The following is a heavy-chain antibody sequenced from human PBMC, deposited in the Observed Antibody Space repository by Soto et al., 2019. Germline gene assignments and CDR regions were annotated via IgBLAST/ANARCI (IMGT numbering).Heavy chain of an antibody. J-gene: IGHJ4*02. CDR1: GGSISSYY. CDR3: AREGAPQGYGDRPFDY. CDR2: IYYSGST. Sequence: PSETLSLTCTVSGGSISSYYWSWIRQPPGKGLEWIGYIYYSGSTNYNPSLKSRVTISVDTSKNQFSLKLSSVTAADTAVYYCAREGAPQGYGDRPFDYWGQGTLVTVSS. V-gene: IGHV4-59*01. D-gene: IGHD4-17*01.